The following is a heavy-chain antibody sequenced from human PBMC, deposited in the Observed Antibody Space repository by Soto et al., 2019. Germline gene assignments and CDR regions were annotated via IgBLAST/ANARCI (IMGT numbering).Heavy chain of an antibody. CDR2: IIPIFGIA. J-gene: IGHJ6*02. V-gene: IGHV1-69*08. Sequence: QVQLVQSGAEGKKPGSSVKVSCKGSGGTFSRYSITWVRQAPGHGLEWIGRIIPIFGIASYAQKFQGRVTITADESTSTAYMELSSLRSDDTAVYYCAREDRDRETGLVPAAIDGMDVWGQGTTVTVSS. D-gene: IGHD2-2*01. CDR3: AREDRDRETGLVPAAIDGMDV. CDR1: GGTFSRYS.